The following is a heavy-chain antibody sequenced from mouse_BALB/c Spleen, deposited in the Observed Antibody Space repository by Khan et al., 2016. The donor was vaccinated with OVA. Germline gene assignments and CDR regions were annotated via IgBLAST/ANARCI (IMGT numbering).Heavy chain of an antibody. CDR3: ARRYYYGHWYFDV. V-gene: IGHV3-2*02. Sequence: EVQLQESGPGLVKPSQSLSLTCTVTGYSITSDYAWNWIRQFPGNKLEWMGYISYSGSANYNPSLKSRIPITRDTSENQFFLQLNSVTTEDSATYYCARRYYYGHWYFDVWGAGTTVTVSS. D-gene: IGHD1-1*01. J-gene: IGHJ1*01. CDR2: ISYSGSA. CDR1: GYSITSDYA.